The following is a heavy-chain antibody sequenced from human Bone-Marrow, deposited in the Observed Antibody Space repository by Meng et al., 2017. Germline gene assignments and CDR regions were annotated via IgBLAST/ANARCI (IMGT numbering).Heavy chain of an antibody. CDR3: AREGRSHQVGVSVY. Sequence: QVQLRQWGAGLLKPSETLSLTCAVYGGSFSGFYWNWFRQPPGKGLEWIGYIYNSGSTYYNPSLKSRVTISVDTSKNQFSLKLRFVTAADTAVYYCAREGRSHQVGVSVYWGQGNLVTVSS. V-gene: IGHV4-34*01. CDR2: IYNSGST. CDR1: GGSFSGFY. J-gene: IGHJ4*02. D-gene: IGHD2-21*01.